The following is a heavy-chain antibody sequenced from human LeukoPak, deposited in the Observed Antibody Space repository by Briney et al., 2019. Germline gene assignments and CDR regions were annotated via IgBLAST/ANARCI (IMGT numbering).Heavy chain of an antibody. Sequence: GGSLRLSCSASGFTFSSYAMHWVRQAPGKGLEYVSAISSNGATTYYADSVKGRFTISRDNSKNTLYLQMSSLRAEDTAVYYCVKDGSGSYYTYYFDYWGQGTLVTVSS. V-gene: IGHV3-64D*09. J-gene: IGHJ4*02. CDR3: VKDGSGSYYTYYFDY. CDR2: ISSNGATT. D-gene: IGHD3-10*01. CDR1: GFTFSSYA.